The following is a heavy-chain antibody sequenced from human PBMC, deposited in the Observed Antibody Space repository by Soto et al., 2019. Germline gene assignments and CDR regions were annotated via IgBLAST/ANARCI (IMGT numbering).Heavy chain of an antibody. CDR1: GFTFSDAW. Sequence: EVQLVESGGGLVKPGGSLRLSCAASGFTFSDAWMNWARQAPGKGLEWDGRIKSKAYGGTADYSAPVRGRFTISRDDSTATMYLQMNSLETEDTGVYYCTSHDATEQNFVPYWGQGTLVTVSS. J-gene: IGHJ4*02. V-gene: IGHV3-15*07. D-gene: IGHD1-7*01. CDR3: TSHDATEQNFVPY. CDR2: IKSKAYGGTA.